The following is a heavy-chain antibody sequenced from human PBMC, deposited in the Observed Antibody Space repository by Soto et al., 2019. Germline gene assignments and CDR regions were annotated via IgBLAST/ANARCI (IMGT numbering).Heavy chain of an antibody. CDR3: AKDPGHYYDSSGYYN. CDR1: GFTFSSYG. V-gene: IGHV3-30*18. Sequence: GGSLRLSCAASGFTFSSYGMHWVRQAPGKGLEWVAVISYDGSNKYYADSVKGRFTISRDNSKNTLYLQMNSLRAEDTAVYYCAKDPGHYYDSSGYYNWGQGTLVTVSS. J-gene: IGHJ4*02. CDR2: ISYDGSNK. D-gene: IGHD3-22*01.